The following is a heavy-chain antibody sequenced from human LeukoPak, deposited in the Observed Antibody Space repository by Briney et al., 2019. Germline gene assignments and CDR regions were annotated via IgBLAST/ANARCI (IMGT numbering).Heavy chain of an antibody. CDR1: GFTLSYYA. CDR2: IRSGDGNT. Sequence: GGSLRLSCAGSGFTLSYYAMTWVRQAPGKGLEWVSSIRSGDGNTYYADSVKGRFTISRDNSKNTLYLQMDSLRAEDTAVYYCAKAIGDYIPQGFDCWGQGTLVTVSS. J-gene: IGHJ4*02. V-gene: IGHV3-23*01. CDR3: AKAIGDYIPQGFDC. D-gene: IGHD4-17*01.